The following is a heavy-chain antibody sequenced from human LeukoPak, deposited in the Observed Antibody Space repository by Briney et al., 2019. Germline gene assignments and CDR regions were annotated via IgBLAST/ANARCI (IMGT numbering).Heavy chain of an antibody. Sequence: SETLSLTCTVSGGSISSYYWSWIRQPPGKGLEWIGYIYYSGSTNYNPSLKSRVTISVDTSKNQFSLKLSSVTAADTAVYYCARVGHSSSSDYWGQGTLVTVSS. J-gene: IGHJ4*02. D-gene: IGHD6-6*01. CDR3: ARVGHSSSSDY. V-gene: IGHV4-59*01. CDR1: GGSISSYY. CDR2: IYYSGST.